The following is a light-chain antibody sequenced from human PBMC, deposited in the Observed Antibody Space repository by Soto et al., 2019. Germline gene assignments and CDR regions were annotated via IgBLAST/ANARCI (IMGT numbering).Light chain of an antibody. CDR1: QSVSSY. Sequence: EIVLTQSPATLSLSPGERATLSCMASQSVSSYLAWYQQKPGQAPRLLIYDASNRATGIPARFSGSGSGTDFTLTISSLEPEDFAVYYCQQRSNLPPYTFGQGTKLEIK. CDR3: QQRSNLPPYT. CDR2: DAS. V-gene: IGKV3-11*01. J-gene: IGKJ2*01.